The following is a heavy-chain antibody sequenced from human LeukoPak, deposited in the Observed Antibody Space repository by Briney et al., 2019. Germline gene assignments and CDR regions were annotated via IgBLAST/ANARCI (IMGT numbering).Heavy chain of an antibody. J-gene: IGHJ4*02. Sequence: SETLSLTCTVSGYSISSGYYWGWIRQPPGKGLEWIGSIYYSGSTYYNPSLKSRVTISVDTSKNQFSLKLSSVTAADTAVYYCARRDSGYDQYYFDYWGQGTLVTVSS. CDR2: IYYSGST. D-gene: IGHD5-12*01. CDR3: ARRDSGYDQYYFDY. CDR1: GYSISSGYY. V-gene: IGHV4-38-2*02.